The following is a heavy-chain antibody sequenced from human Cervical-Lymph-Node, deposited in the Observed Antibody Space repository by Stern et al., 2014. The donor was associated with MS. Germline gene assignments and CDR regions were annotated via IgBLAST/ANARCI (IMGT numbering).Heavy chain of an antibody. CDR1: GYAFNSYY. D-gene: IGHD2-21*01. J-gene: IGHJ6*02. V-gene: IGHV1-2*02. CDR2: INPNSGGT. Sequence: QVQLMQSGAEVKKPGASVTVSCTASGYAFNSYYLHWVRQAPGQGLEWMGWINPNSGGTAYAPRFHGRVSMTRDTSIITAYMELTGLTSDDTAVYYCARGPNEYWGGHYHSNGLDVWGLGTTVTVSS. CDR3: ARGPNEYWGGHYHSNGLDV.